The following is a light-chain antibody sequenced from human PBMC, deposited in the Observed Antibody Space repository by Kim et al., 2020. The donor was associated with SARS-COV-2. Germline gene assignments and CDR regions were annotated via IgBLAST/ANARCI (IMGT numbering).Light chain of an antibody. CDR2: EVT. V-gene: IGLV2-8*01. CDR3: SSYAGSNNFVV. CDR1: SSDVGGYNY. J-gene: IGLJ2*01. Sequence: QSALIQPPSASGSPGQSVTISCTGTSSDVGGYNYVSWYQQYPGKAPKLMIYEVTKRPSGVPDRFSGSKSGNTASLTVSGLQAEDEADYYCSSYAGSNNFVVFGGGTQLTVL.